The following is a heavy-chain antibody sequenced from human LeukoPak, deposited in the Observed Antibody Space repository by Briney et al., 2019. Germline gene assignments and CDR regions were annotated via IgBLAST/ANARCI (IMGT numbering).Heavy chain of an antibody. CDR2: FDPEDGET. J-gene: IGHJ6*03. V-gene: IGHV1-24*01. CDR1: GYTLTELS. CDR3: ARSGPYYYYMDV. Sequence: ASVKVSCKVSGYTLTELSMHWVRQAPGKGLEWMGGFDPEDGETIYAQKFQGRVTMTEDTSTDTAYMELSRLRSDDTAVYYCARSGPYYYYMDVWGKGTTVTVSS. D-gene: IGHD5-24*01.